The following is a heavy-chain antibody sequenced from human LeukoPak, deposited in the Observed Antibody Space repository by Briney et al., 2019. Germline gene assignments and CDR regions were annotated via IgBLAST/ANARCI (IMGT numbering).Heavy chain of an antibody. J-gene: IGHJ3*02. D-gene: IGHD2/OR15-2a*01. CDR1: GGSLSGYY. Sequence: SETLSLTCSVSGGSLSGYYWSWIRQPAGKGLEWIGRIYTSGSTNCSPSLQSRVTMSVDTSKNQFSLKLSSVTAADTAVYYCARDRISAVADAFDIWGQGTMDTVSS. V-gene: IGHV4-4*07. CDR3: ARDRISAVADAFDI. CDR2: IYTSGST.